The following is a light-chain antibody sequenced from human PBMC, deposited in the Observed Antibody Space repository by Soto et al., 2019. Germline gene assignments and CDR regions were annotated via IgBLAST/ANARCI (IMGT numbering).Light chain of an antibody. CDR1: QSVSRY. V-gene: IGKV3-11*01. Sequence: EIALTQSPATLSLSPGERATLSCRASQSVSRYLAWYQQKPGQAPRLLIYDASNRATGIPARFSGSGSGTDFTLTISSLEPEDFALYYCQQRGNWPSFGGGTRVEIK. CDR2: DAS. CDR3: QQRGNWPS. J-gene: IGKJ4*01.